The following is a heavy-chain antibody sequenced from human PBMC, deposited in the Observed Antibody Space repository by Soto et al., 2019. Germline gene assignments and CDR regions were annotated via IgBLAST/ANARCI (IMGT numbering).Heavy chain of an antibody. CDR2: IISDGSST. D-gene: IGHD6-19*01. J-gene: IGHJ5*02. Sequence: GGSLRLSCAASGFTFSSYWMHWVRQAPGKGLVWVSLIISDGSSTSYADSVKGRFTISRDNAKNTLYLQMNSLRAEDTAVYYCARSIAVAGTRWFDPWGQGTLVTVSS. CDR1: GFTFSSYW. V-gene: IGHV3-74*01. CDR3: ARSIAVAGTRWFDP.